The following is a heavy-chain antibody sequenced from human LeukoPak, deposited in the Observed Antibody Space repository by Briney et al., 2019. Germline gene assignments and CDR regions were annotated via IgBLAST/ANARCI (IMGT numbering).Heavy chain of an antibody. J-gene: IGHJ4*02. V-gene: IGHV4-59*01. D-gene: IGHD6-13*01. CDR3: ARVIAAVEFYFDY. Sequence: SETLSLTCAVYGGSFSGYYWSWIRQPPGKGLEWIGYIYYSGSTNYNPSLKSRVTISVDTSKNQFSLKVSSVTAADTAVYYCARVIAAVEFYFDYWGQGTLVTVSS. CDR1: GGSFSGYY. CDR2: IYYSGST.